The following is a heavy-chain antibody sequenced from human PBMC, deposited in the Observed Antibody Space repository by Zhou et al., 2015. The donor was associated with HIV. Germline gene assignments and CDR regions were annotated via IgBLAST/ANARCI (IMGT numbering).Heavy chain of an antibody. V-gene: IGHV3-23*04. J-gene: IGHJ4*02. D-gene: IGHD3-10*01. Sequence: VQLVESGGGVVQPGRSLRLSCAASGFTFSSYGMHWVRQAPGKGLEWVSAISGSGDSTYYADSVKGRFTISRDNSKNTLYLQMNSLRAEDTAVYYCAKGMVRSPWAPYPHDYWGQGTLVTVSS. CDR2: ISGSGDST. CDR1: GFTFSSYG. CDR3: AKGMVRSPWAPYPHDY.